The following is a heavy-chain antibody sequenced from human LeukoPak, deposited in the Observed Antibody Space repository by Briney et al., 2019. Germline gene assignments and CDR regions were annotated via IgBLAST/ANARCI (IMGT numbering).Heavy chain of an antibody. V-gene: IGHV1-2*04. CDR1: GYTFTGYY. CDR2: INPNSGGT. J-gene: IGHJ4*02. D-gene: IGHD3-22*01. CDR3: ARAWGNYYDSSGYSD. Sequence: GASVKVSCKASGYTFTGYYMHWVRQAPGQGLEWMGWINPNSGGTNYAQKLQGWVTMTRDTSISTAYMELSRLRSDDTAVYYCARAWGNYYDSSGYSDWGQGTLVTVSS.